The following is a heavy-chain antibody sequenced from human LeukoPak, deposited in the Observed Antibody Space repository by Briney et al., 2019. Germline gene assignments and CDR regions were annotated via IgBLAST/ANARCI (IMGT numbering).Heavy chain of an antibody. CDR3: ARESWRIAVAGTYYFDY. J-gene: IGHJ4*02. Sequence: GGSLRLSCAASGFTVSSNYMSWVRQAPGKGLEWVSVIYSGGSTYYADSVKGRSTISRDNSKNTLYLQMNSLRAEDTAVYYCARESWRIAVAGTYYFDYWGQGTLVTVSS. CDR2: IYSGGST. V-gene: IGHV3-66*02. CDR1: GFTVSSNY. D-gene: IGHD6-19*01.